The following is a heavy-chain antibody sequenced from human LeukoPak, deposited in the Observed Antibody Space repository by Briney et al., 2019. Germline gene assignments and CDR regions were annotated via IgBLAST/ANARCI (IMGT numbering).Heavy chain of an antibody. CDR3: ARESAVDYYGSGSYEDY. J-gene: IGHJ4*02. D-gene: IGHD3-10*01. CDR2: INPSGGST. CDR1: GYTFTSYY. Sequence: ASVKVSCKASGYTFTSYYMHWVRQAPGQGLEWMGIINPSGGSTSYAQKFQGRVTMTRDTSTSTVYMELSSLRSEDTAVYYCARESAVDYYGSGSYEDYWGQGTLVTVSS. V-gene: IGHV1-46*01.